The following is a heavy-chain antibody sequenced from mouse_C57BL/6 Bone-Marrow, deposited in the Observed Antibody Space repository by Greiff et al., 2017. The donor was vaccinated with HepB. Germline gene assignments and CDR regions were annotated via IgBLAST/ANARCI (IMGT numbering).Heavy chain of an antibody. V-gene: IGHV1-82*01. CDR3: ASGVSGYPAGFAY. CDR2: IYPGDGDT. D-gene: IGHD2-2*01. CDR1: GYAFSSSW. J-gene: IGHJ3*01. Sequence: VQLQQSGPELVKPGASVKISCKASGYAFSSSWMNWVKQRPGKGLEWIGRIYPGDGDTNYNGKFKGKATLTADESSSTAYMQLSSLTSEDSAVYFCASGVSGYPAGFAYWGQGTLVTVSA.